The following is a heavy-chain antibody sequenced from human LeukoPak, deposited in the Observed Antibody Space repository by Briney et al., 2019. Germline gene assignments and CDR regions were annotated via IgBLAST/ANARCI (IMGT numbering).Heavy chain of an antibody. CDR1: GYTFTSYY. J-gene: IGHJ4*02. V-gene: IGHV1-2*02. D-gene: IGHD3-22*01. Sequence: ASVKVSCKASGYTFTSYYMHWVRQAPGQGLEWMGWINPNSGGTNYAQKFQGRVTMTRDTSISTAYMELSRLRSDDTAVYYCARDRVYYDSSGSLDYWGQGTLVTVSS. CDR3: ARDRVYYDSSGSLDY. CDR2: INPNSGGT.